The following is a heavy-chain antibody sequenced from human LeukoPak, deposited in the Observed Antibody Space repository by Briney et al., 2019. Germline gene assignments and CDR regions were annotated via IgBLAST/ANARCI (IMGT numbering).Heavy chain of an antibody. V-gene: IGHV1-46*01. CDR1: GYTFTSYY. Sequence: ASVKVSCKASGYTFTSYYMHWVRQAPGQGLEWMGIINPSGGSTSYAQKFQGRVTMTTDTSTSTAYMELSRLRSDDTAVYYCARDERYDSSGYPFDYWGQGTLVTVSS. J-gene: IGHJ4*02. CDR3: ARDERYDSSGYPFDY. CDR2: INPSGGST. D-gene: IGHD3-22*01.